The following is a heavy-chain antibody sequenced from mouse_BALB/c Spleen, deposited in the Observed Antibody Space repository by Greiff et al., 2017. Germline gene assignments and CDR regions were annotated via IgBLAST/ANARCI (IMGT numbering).Heavy chain of an antibody. D-gene: IGHD1-1*01. V-gene: IGHV2-9*02. J-gene: IGHJ1*01. CDR2: IWAGGST. CDR1: GFSLTSYG. Sequence: VHLVESGPGLVAPSQSLSITCTVSGFSLTSYGVHWVRQPPGKGLEWLGVIWAGGSTNYNSALMSRLSISKDNSKSQVFLKMNSLQTDDTAMYYCARDYYGSTPNWYFDVWGAGTTVTVSS. CDR3: ARDYYGSTPNWYFDV.